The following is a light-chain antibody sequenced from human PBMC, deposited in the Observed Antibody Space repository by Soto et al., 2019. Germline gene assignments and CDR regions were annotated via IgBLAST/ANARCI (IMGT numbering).Light chain of an antibody. CDR1: QSVNNY. CDR2: GAS. Sequence: PGERATLSCGASQSVNNYLAWYQQKPGQAPRLLIYGASTRAPGIPARFSGSGSGTEFTLTISSLQSEDFAVYYCQQYNNWPLTFGGGTKVDIK. J-gene: IGKJ4*01. CDR3: QQYNNWPLT. V-gene: IGKV3-15*01.